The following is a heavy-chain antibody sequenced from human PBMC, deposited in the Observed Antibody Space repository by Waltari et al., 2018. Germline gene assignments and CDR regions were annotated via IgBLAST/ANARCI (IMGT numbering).Heavy chain of an antibody. Sequence: EVQLVESGGGLVKPGGSLRLSCAASGFTFSSYSMNWVRQAPGKGLEWVSSISSSSSYIYYADSVKGRFTISRDNAKNSLYLQMNSLRAEDTAVYYCASENYWGWGDFDYWGQGTLVTVSS. D-gene: IGHD7-27*01. J-gene: IGHJ4*02. CDR1: GFTFSSYS. V-gene: IGHV3-21*04. CDR2: ISSSSSYI. CDR3: ASENYWGWGDFDY.